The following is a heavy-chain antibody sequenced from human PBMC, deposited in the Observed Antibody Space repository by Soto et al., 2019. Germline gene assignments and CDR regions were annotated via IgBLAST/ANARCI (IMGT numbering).Heavy chain of an antibody. CDR2: ISGSGGST. V-gene: IGHV3-23*01. Sequence: HPGGSLRLSCAASGFTFSSYAMSWVRQAPGKGLEWVSAISGSGGSTYYADSVKGRFTISRDNSKNTLYLQMNSLRAEDTAVYYCANPSPKGIILTGNYGMDVWGQGTTVTVSS. J-gene: IGHJ6*02. CDR1: GFTFSSYA. D-gene: IGHD3-9*01. CDR3: ANPSPKGIILTGNYGMDV.